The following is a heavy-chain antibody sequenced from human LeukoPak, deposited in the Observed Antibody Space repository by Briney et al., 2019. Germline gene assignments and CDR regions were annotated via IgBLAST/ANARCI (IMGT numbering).Heavy chain of an antibody. CDR3: ARDGTAAGLYFEL. V-gene: IGHV3-7*01. J-gene: IGHJ4*01. CDR1: GFTFTDYW. Sequence: GGSLRLSCAVSGFTFTDYWMNWVRQAPGKELEWVASIRQDGSEKTYVDSVKGRFTISRDNTKNSLSLQLNSLRVEDTAVYYCARDGTAAGLYFELWGQGTLVTVSS. CDR2: IRQDGSEK. D-gene: IGHD6-13*01.